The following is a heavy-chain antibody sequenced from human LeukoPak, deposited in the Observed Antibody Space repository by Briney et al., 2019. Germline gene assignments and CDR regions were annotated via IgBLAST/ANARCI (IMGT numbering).Heavy chain of an antibody. D-gene: IGHD5-18*01. V-gene: IGHV1-18*01. CDR3: AREGGDTPMVKFDS. CDR1: GYTFTSYG. J-gene: IGHJ4*02. Sequence: VKVSCKASGYTFTSYGISWVRQAPGQGLEWMGWISAYNGNTNYAQKFQGRVTMTRDMSTSTVYMELSSLRSEDTGVYYCAREGGDTPMVKFDSWGQGTLVTVSS. CDR2: ISAYNGNT.